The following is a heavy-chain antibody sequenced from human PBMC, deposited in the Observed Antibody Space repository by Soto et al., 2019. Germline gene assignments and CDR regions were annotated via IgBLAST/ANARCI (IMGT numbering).Heavy chain of an antibody. Sequence: QITLKESGPTLVKPTQTLTLTCTFSGFSLSTSGVGVGWIRQPPGKALEWLAVIYWDDDKRYSPSLKSRLSIPKDTSKNQVVFKMTNMDPVDTATYYCAHSPCGGDCYSPVTGFQHWGQGTLVTVSS. V-gene: IGHV2-5*02. CDR1: GFSLSTSGVG. D-gene: IGHD2-21*02. CDR2: IYWDDDK. J-gene: IGHJ1*01. CDR3: AHSPCGGDCYSPVTGFQH.